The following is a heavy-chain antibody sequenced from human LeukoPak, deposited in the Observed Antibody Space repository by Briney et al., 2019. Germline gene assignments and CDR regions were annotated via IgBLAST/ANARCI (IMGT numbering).Heavy chain of an antibody. CDR1: GYTFTSYY. CDR2: IYLRGNAA. CDR3: AREPFCGGDCLLGGAYYFDY. Sequence: ASVKVSYKAFGYTFTSYYIHWVRQAPGQGLEWMGIIYLRGNAASYSQKFQGRINMTTDTSTPTVYMELSSLRSDDTAVYYCAREPFCGGDCLLGGAYYFDYWGQGTPVTVSS. V-gene: IGHV1-46*01. J-gene: IGHJ4*02. D-gene: IGHD2-21*02.